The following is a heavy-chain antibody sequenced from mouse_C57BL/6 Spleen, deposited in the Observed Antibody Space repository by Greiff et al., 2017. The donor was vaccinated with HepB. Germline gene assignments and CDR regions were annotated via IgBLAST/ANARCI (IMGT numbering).Heavy chain of an antibody. CDR1: GFTFSDYG. Sequence: EVKLVESGGGLVKPGGSLKLSCAASGFTFSDYGMHWVRQAPEKGLEWVAYISSGSSTIYYADTVKGRFTISRDNAKNTLFLQMTSLRSEDTAMYYCARGLRQGDWYFDVWGTGTTVTVSS. J-gene: IGHJ1*03. V-gene: IGHV5-17*01. D-gene: IGHD2-2*01. CDR2: ISSGSSTI. CDR3: ARGLRQGDWYFDV.